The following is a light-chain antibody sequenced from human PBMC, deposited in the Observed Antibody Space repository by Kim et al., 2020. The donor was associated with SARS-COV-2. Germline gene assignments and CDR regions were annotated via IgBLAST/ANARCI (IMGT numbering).Light chain of an antibody. J-gene: IGKJ5*01. V-gene: IGKV1D-13*01. Sequence: ASIEDRVTITCRASQDISTSLGWYRQKTGQPPELLIYDASTLEGGVPSRFSGRGSGTDFTLLISGLQSEDFATYYCQQFTDYPSFGQGTRLEIK. CDR1: QDISTS. CDR2: DAS. CDR3: QQFTDYPS.